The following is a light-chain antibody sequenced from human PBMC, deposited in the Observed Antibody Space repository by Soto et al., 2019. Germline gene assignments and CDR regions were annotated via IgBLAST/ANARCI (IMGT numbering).Light chain of an antibody. V-gene: IGLV1-44*01. CDR2: SNN. Sequence: QAVVTQPPSASGTPGQRVTISCSGSSSNIGSNTVNWYQLLPGTAPKLLIYSNNQRPSGVPDRFSGSKSGTSASLAITGLQAEDEGDYYCQSYDSTPSARYVFGTGTKVTVL. J-gene: IGLJ1*01. CDR3: QSYDSTPSARYV. CDR1: SSNIGSNT.